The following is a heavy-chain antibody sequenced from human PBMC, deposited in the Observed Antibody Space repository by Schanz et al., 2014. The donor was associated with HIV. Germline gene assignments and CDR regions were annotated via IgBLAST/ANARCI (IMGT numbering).Heavy chain of an antibody. CDR1: GITFSSYA. J-gene: IGHJ1*01. CDR3: AKRGPYTGRYEYFQQ. Sequence: EVQQVLESGGGLVQPGGSLRLSCAASGITFSSYAMSWVRLAPGKGLEWVSTVGYGGDNTYYADSVEGRFTISRDNSKNTVYLQMNSLRAEDTALYYCAKRGPYTGRYEYFQQWGQGTLVTVSS. D-gene: IGHD1-26*01. V-gene: IGHV3-23*01. CDR2: VGYGGDNT.